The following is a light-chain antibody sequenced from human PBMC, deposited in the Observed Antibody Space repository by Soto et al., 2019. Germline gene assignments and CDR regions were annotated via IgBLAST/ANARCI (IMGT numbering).Light chain of an antibody. CDR3: QQRSNWPRT. Sequence: DIQMTQSPSTLSASVGDRVTITCRASQSISSWLAWYQQKPGKAPKLLIYAASSLQSGVPSRFSGGGSATDFTLTISSLEPEDLAVYYCQQRSNWPRTFGQGTKVDIK. CDR1: QSISSW. J-gene: IGKJ1*01. CDR2: AAS. V-gene: IGKV1-5*01.